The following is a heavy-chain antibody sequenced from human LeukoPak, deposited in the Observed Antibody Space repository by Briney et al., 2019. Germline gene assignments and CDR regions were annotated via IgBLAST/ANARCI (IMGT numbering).Heavy chain of an antibody. J-gene: IGHJ4*02. V-gene: IGHV3-7*01. CDR2: INQDGSAQ. CDR3: ARSAR. CDR1: GFTSGISW. Sequence: GGSLRLSCAASGFTSGISWMSWVRQAPGKGLEWVANINQDGSAQYYVDSVKGRFTISRDNAKSSLYLQMNSLRAEDTAVYYCARSARWGQGTLVTVSS.